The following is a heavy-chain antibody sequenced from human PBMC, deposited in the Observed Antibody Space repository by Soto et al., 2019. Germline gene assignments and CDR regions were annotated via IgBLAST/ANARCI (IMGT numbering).Heavy chain of an antibody. Sequence: EVQLVESGGGLVQLGRSLRLSCAASGFTFDDYAMHWVRQAPGKGLEWVSGISWNSGSIGYADSVKGRFTISRDNAKNSLYLQMNSLRAEDTALYYCAKDLSRRGGATDYWGQGTLVTVSS. CDR1: GFTFDDYA. D-gene: IGHD1-26*01. V-gene: IGHV3-9*01. CDR2: ISWNSGSI. J-gene: IGHJ4*02. CDR3: AKDLSRRGGATDY.